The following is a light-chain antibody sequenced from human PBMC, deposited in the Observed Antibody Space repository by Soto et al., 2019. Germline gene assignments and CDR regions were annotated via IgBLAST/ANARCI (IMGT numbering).Light chain of an antibody. CDR1: QSVSSSY. V-gene: IGKV3-20*01. CDR3: QQYGSSLRT. CDR2: GAS. Sequence: EIVLTQSPGTLSLSPGERATLSCRASQSVSSSYLAWYQQKPGQAPRLLIYGASSRATGIPDRFSGSGSGTDFTLTISRLEPEDFAVYYCQQYGSSLRTFGQGTKVAIK. J-gene: IGKJ1*01.